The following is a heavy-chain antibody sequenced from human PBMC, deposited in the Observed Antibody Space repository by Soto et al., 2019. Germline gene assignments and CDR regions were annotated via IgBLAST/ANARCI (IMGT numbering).Heavy chain of an antibody. CDR2: INAGNGNT. D-gene: IGHD4-17*01. CDR1: GYTFTSYA. V-gene: IGHV1-3*01. CDR3: ARGEYGDYDLEYGWFDP. Sequence: QVQLVQSGAEVKKPGASVKVSCKASGYTFTSYAMHWVRQAPGQRREWMGWINAGNGNTKYAPKFQGRVTITRDTSARTAYMELSSLRSEDTAVYYCARGEYGDYDLEYGWFDPWGQGTLVTVSS. J-gene: IGHJ5*02.